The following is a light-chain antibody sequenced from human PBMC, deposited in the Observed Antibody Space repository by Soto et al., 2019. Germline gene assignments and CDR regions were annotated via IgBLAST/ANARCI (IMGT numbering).Light chain of an antibody. V-gene: IGKV3-15*01. CDR2: GAS. Sequence: EIVMTQSPATLSVSPGERATLSCRASQSVGSNLAWYQQKPGQAPRLLIYGASTRATGIPARFSGSGSGTEFTLTISSLQSEDFALYYSQQYNNWPPITFGQGTRLEIK. CDR3: QQYNNWPPIT. J-gene: IGKJ5*01. CDR1: QSVGSN.